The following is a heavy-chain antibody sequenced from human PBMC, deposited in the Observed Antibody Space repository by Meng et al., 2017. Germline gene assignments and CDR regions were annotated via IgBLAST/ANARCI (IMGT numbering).Heavy chain of an antibody. D-gene: IGHD6-13*01. CDR1: GFTFSSYW. V-gene: IGHV3-74*01. J-gene: IGHJ4*02. Sequence: GGSLRLSCAASGFTFSSYWMHWVRQAPGKGLVWVSRINSDGSSTSYADSVKGRFTISRDNAKNTLYLQMNSLRAEDTAVYYCARVQYSGSKFDYWGQGTLVTVSS. CDR2: INSDGSST. CDR3: ARVQYSGSKFDY.